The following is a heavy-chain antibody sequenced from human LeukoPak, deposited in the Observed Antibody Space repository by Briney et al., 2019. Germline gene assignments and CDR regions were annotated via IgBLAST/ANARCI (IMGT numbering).Heavy chain of an antibody. J-gene: IGHJ5*02. V-gene: IGHV4-59*01. CDR1: GGSISSYY. Sequence: SETLSLTCTVSGGSISSYYWSWIRQPPGKGLEWIGYIYYSGSTNYNPSLKSRVTISVDTPKNQFSLKLSSVTAADTAVYYCARVVHQYYDFWSGYPDNWFDPWGQGTLVTVSS. D-gene: IGHD3-3*01. CDR2: IYYSGST. CDR3: ARVVHQYYDFWSGYPDNWFDP.